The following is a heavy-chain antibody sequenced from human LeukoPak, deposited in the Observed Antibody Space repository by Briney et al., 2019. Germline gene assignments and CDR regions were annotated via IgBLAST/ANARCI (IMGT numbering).Heavy chain of an antibody. Sequence: PGGSLRLSCAASGFTFSSYWMSWVRQTPGKGLEWVADMKGDGSDKQYLDSVKGRFTISRDNSKNTLYLQMNSLRAEDTAVYYCARDLTGDWYFDLWGRGTLVTVSS. D-gene: IGHD3-9*01. J-gene: IGHJ2*01. CDR2: MKGDGSDK. V-gene: IGHV3-7*03. CDR1: GFTFSSYW. CDR3: ARDLTGDWYFDL.